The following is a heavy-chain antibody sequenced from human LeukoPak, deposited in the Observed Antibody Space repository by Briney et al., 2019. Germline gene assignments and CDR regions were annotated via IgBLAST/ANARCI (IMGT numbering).Heavy chain of an antibody. Sequence: SETLSLTCAVYGGSFSGYYWSWIRQPPGKGLEWIGEINHSGSTNYNPSLKSRVTISVDTSKNQFSLRLSSVTAADTAVYYCARHGITMVRGVPNWFDPWGQGTLVTVSS. D-gene: IGHD3-10*01. CDR3: ARHGITMVRGVPNWFDP. CDR1: GGSFSGYY. J-gene: IGHJ5*02. CDR2: INHSGST. V-gene: IGHV4-34*01.